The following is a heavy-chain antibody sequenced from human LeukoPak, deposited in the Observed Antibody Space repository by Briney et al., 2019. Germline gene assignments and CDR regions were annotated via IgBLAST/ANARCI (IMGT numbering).Heavy chain of an antibody. D-gene: IGHD6-13*01. CDR3: ARDAPIAAAGAKPLYYYYYMDV. CDR1: GYTFTSYY. Sequence: GASVTVSCKASGYTFTSYYMHWVRQAPGQGLEWMGIINPSGGSTSYAQKFQGRVTMTRDTSTSTVYMELSSLRSEDTAVYYCARDAPIAAAGAKPLYYYYYMDVWGRGTTVTVSS. V-gene: IGHV1-46*01. J-gene: IGHJ6*03. CDR2: INPSGGST.